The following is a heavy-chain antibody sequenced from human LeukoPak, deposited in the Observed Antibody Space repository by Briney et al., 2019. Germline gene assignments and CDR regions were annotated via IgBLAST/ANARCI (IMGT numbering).Heavy chain of an antibody. V-gene: IGHV4-4*07. Sequence: NASETLSLTCTVSGGSISSYYWSWIRQPAGKGLEWIGRIYTSGSTNYNPSLKSRVTMSVDTSKNQFSLKLSSVTAADTAVYYCARVDSSNWYDSRGYFDQWGQGTLVTVSS. CDR2: IYTSGST. CDR1: GGSISSYY. CDR3: ARVDSSNWYDSRGYFDQ. D-gene: IGHD6-13*01. J-gene: IGHJ4*02.